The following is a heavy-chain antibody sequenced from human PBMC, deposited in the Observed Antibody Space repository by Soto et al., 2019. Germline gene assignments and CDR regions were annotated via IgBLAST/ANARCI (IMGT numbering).Heavy chain of an antibody. CDR3: AHSTLPWHSSWYSGYFDY. V-gene: IGHV2-5*01. CDR2: IYWNDDK. J-gene: IGHJ4*02. D-gene: IGHD6-13*01. Sequence: SGPTLVNPTQTLTLTCTFSGFSLSTSGVGVGWIRQPPGKALEWLALIYWNDDKRYSPSLKSRLTITKDTSKNQVVLTMTNMDPVDTATYYCAHSTLPWHSSWYSGYFDYWGQGTLVTVSS. CDR1: GFSLSTSGVG.